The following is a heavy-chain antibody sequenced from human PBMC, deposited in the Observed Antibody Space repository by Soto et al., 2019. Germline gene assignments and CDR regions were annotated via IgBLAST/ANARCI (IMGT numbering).Heavy chain of an antibody. CDR2: IDWDDDK. CDR3: AQSIYSYATGYYFDY. J-gene: IGHJ4*02. CDR1: GFSLSTTGMC. D-gene: IGHD5-18*01. Sequence: SGPTLVNPTQTLTLTCTFSGFSLSTTGMCVSWIRQPPGKALEWLALIDWDDDKYYSTSLETRLTISKDTSKNQVVLIMTNMDPMDTATYYCAQSIYSYATGYYFDYWGQGTLVTVSS. V-gene: IGHV2-70*01.